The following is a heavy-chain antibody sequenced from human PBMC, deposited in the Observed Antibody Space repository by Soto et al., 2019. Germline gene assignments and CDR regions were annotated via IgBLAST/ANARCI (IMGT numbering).Heavy chain of an antibody. CDR1: GGTFSSYA. Sequence: GASVKVSCKASGGTFSSYAISWVRQAPGQGLEWMGGIIPIFGTANYAQKFQGRVTITADESTSTAYMELSSLRSEDTAVYYCARDRWAHIVATKYGMDVWGQGTTVTVS. D-gene: IGHD5-12*01. CDR2: IIPIFGTA. CDR3: ARDRWAHIVATKYGMDV. V-gene: IGHV1-69*13. J-gene: IGHJ6*02.